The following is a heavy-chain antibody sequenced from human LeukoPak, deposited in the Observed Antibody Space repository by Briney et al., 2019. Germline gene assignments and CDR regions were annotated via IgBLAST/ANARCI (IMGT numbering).Heavy chain of an antibody. CDR2: IYHSGST. V-gene: IGHV4-30-2*01. Sequence: SETLSLTCAVSGGSISSGGYSWSWIRQPPGKGLEWIGYIYHSGSTYYNPSLKSRVTISVDTSKNQFSLKLNSVTAADTAVYYCTRDKEYCGGDCSYWYFDLWGRGTAVTVSS. CDR1: GGSISSGGYS. J-gene: IGHJ2*01. CDR3: TRDKEYCGGDCSYWYFDL. D-gene: IGHD2-21*02.